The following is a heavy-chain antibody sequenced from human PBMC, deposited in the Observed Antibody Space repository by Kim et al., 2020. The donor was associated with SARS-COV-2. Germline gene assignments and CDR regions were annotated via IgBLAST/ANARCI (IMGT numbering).Heavy chain of an antibody. CDR1: GYTFTGYY. CDR3: ARGSLGSQELWLQVLDY. D-gene: IGHD5-18*01. J-gene: IGHJ4*02. Sequence: ASVKVSCKASGYTFTGYYMHWVRQAPGQGLEWMGRINPNSGGTNYAQKFQGRVTMTRDTSISTAYMELSRLRSDDTAVYYCARGSLGSQELWLQVLDYWGQGTLVTVSS. V-gene: IGHV1-2*06. CDR2: INPNSGGT.